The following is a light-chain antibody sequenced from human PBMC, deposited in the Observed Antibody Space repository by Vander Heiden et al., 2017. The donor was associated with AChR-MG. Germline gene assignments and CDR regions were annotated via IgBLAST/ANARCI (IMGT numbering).Light chain of an antibody. V-gene: IGLV2-23*01. J-gene: IGLJ3*02. CDR3: FTYAVTSTWV. Sequence: QSAMPQPASLSGAPGHSITISCTVSSSDVATYNLVSWSHQHPDTASKLITYEDIKRPSGVSSRFSGSKSGNTASLTISGLQAEDEAEYYGFTYAVTSTWVFGGGTKLTVL. CDR1: SSDVATYNL. CDR2: EDI.